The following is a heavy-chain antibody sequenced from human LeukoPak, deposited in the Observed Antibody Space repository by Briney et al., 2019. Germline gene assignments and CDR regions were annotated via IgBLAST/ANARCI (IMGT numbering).Heavy chain of an antibody. V-gene: IGHV3-74*01. CDR2: VNSDGSST. CDR3: ARGGSPPEALGDAFDI. D-gene: IGHD1-26*01. CDR1: GFTFSSHW. J-gene: IGHJ3*02. Sequence: GRSLRLSCVASGFTFSSHWMHWVRRAPGKGLVWVSRVNSDGSSTRYADSVQGRFTISRDNAKNTLYLQMNSLRAGDTAVYYCARGGSPPEALGDAFDIWGQGTMVTVSS.